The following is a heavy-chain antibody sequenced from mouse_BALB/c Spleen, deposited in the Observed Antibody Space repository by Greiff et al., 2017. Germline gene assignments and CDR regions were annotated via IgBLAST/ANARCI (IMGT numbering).Heavy chain of an antibody. CDR1: GFNIKDTY. Sequence: EVQLQQSGAELVKPGASVKLSCTASGFNIKDTYMHWVKQRPEQGLEWIGRIDPANGNTKYDPKFQGKATITADTSSNTAYLQLSSLTSEDTAVYYCAYGNYPAWFAYWGQGTLVTVSA. D-gene: IGHD2-10*02. CDR2: IDPANGNT. CDR3: AYGNYPAWFAY. V-gene: IGHV14-3*02. J-gene: IGHJ3*01.